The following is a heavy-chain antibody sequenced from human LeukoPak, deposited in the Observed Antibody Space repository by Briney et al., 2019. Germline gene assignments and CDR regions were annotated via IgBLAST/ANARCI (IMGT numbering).Heavy chain of an antibody. CDR2: IYYSGST. Sequence: PSETLSLTCTVSGGSISSSSYYWGWIRQPPGKGLEWIGSIYYSGSTYYNPSLKSRVTISVDTSKNQFSLKLSSVTAADTAVYCCAREKRLDIVVVVAATRGIDYWGQGTLVTVSS. CDR1: GGSISSSSYY. V-gene: IGHV4-39*07. CDR3: AREKRLDIVVVVAATRGIDY. J-gene: IGHJ4*02. D-gene: IGHD2-15*01.